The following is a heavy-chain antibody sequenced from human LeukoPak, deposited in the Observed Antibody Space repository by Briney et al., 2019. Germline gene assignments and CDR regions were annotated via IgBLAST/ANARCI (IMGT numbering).Heavy chain of an antibody. CDR2: IYYSGST. J-gene: IGHJ6*02. V-gene: IGHV4-59*01. CDR1: GGSISSYY. D-gene: IGHD3-3*01. CDR3: ARDGDRFLEWLYPRYGMDV. Sequence: SETLSLTCTVSGGSISSYYWSWIRQPPGKGLEWIGYIYYSGSTNYNPSLKSRVTISVDTSKNQFSLKLSSVTAADTAVYYCARDGDRFLEWLYPRYGMDVWGQGTTVTVSS.